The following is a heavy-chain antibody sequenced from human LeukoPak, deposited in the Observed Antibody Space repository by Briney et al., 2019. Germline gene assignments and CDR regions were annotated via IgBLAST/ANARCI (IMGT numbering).Heavy chain of an antibody. Sequence: GGSLRLSCAASGFTVSSNYMSWVRQAPGKGLEWVSVIYSGGSTYYADSVKGRFTISRDNSKNTLYLQMNSLTAEDTAVYYCARAEPDSGYYSGGSCFDYWGQGTLVTVCS. CDR3: ARAEPDSGYYSGGSCFDY. CDR2: IYSGGST. V-gene: IGHV3-53*01. J-gene: IGHJ4*02. CDR1: GFTVSSNY. D-gene: IGHD2-15*01.